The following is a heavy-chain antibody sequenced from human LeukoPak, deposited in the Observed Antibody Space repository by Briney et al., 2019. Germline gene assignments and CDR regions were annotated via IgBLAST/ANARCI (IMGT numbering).Heavy chain of an antibody. CDR1: GFTVSSNY. D-gene: IGHD6-19*01. J-gene: IGHJ4*02. CDR2: IYSGGST. Sequence: GGSLRLSCAASGFTVSSNYMSWVRQAPGKGLEWVSVIYSGGSTYYADSVKGRFTISRDNSKNTLYLQMNSLRAEDTAVYYCARGGRSGWYLGDYWGQGILVTVSS. V-gene: IGHV3-53*01. CDR3: ARGGRSGWYLGDY.